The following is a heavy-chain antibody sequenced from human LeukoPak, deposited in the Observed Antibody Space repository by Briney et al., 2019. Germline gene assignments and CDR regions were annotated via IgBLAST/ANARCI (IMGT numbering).Heavy chain of an antibody. Sequence: ASVKFSCKASGYTFTGYYIHWVRQAPGQGLEWMGWINPNSGGTSYAQKFQGRVTMTRDTSISTAYMELSRLRSDDTAVYYCAREAYDSRAFDDWGQGTLVTVSS. D-gene: IGHD3-22*01. J-gene: IGHJ4*02. V-gene: IGHV1-2*02. CDR3: AREAYDSRAFDD. CDR2: INPNSGGT. CDR1: GYTFTGYY.